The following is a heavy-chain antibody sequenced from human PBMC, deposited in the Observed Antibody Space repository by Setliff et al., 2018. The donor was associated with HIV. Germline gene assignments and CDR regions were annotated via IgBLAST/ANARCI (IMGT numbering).Heavy chain of an antibody. Sequence: SETLSLTCAVSGGFFSSTNWWGWVRQSPGKGLEWIGEIYHTGSANYNPSLTGRVIISGDKSKNQFSLKLKSLTAADTALYYCVRERRTPSYSTSSGRTYQYNMGVWGKGTTVTVSS. CDR3: VRERRTPSYSTSSGRTYQYNMGV. J-gene: IGHJ6*03. D-gene: IGHD2-21*01. CDR2: IYHTGSA. V-gene: IGHV4-4*02. CDR1: GGFFSSTNW.